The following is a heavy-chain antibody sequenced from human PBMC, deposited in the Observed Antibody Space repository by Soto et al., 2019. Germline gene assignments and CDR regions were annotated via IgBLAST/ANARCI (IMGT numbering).Heavy chain of an antibody. Sequence: SVKVSCKASGGTFGNYAINWLRQAPGQGLQWMGDISPMFHKANYEQTFQGRVSITADESTNTVYMELSSLRSEDTALYYCARAGYATSWVGILHTGVHGVEIDFWGQGTLVT. CDR2: ISPMFHKA. J-gene: IGHJ4*02. CDR3: ARAGYATSWVGILHTGVHGVEIDF. CDR1: GGTFGNYA. D-gene: IGHD6-13*01. V-gene: IGHV1-69*13.